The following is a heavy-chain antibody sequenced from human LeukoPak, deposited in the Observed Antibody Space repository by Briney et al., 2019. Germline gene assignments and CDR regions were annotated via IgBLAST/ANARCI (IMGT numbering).Heavy chain of an antibody. V-gene: IGHV1-2*02. CDR2: INPNSGGT. J-gene: IGHJ5*02. Sequence: ASVKVSCKASGYTFTGYYMHWVRQAPGQGLEWMGWINPNSGGTNYAQKFQGRVTMTRDTSISTAYMELSRLRSDDTAVYYCARSYCSGGSCYSVWWFDPWGQGSLVTVSS. D-gene: IGHD2-15*01. CDR1: GYTFTGYY. CDR3: ARSYCSGGSCYSVWWFDP.